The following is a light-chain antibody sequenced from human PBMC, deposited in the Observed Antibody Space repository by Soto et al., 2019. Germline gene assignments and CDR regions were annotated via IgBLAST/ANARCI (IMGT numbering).Light chain of an antibody. CDR2: YDD. J-gene: IGLJ2*01. CDR3: AAWDDSLNVVV. V-gene: IGLV1-36*01. Sequence: QSVLTQPPSVSEAPRQRVTISCSGSSSNIGNNAVNWYQQLPGKAPKLLIYYDDLLPSGVSDRFSGSKSGTSASLAISGLQSEDEADYYCAAWDDSLNVVVLGGGTQLTVL. CDR1: SSNIGNNA.